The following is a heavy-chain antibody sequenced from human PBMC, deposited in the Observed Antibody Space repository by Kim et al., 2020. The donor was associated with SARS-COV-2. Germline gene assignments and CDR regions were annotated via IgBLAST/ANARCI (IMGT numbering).Heavy chain of an antibody. Sequence: GTKDYAAPGKGRFTTSRDDSKNTLYLQMNSLKTEDTAVYYCTTDLAQFDYWGQGTLVTVSS. D-gene: IGHD3-16*01. J-gene: IGHJ4*02. V-gene: IGHV3-15*01. CDR3: TTDLAQFDY. CDR2: GTK.